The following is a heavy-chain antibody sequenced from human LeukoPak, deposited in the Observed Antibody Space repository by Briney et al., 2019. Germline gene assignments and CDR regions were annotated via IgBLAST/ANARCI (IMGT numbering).Heavy chain of an antibody. D-gene: IGHD4-11*01. CDR3: ARDYSSGPPNYYYGMDV. Sequence: PSETLSLTCTVSGGSISSGGYYWSWIRQHPGKGLEWIGYIYYSGSTYYNPSLKSRVTISVDTSKNQFSLKLSSVTAADTAVYYCARDYSSGPPNYYYGMDVWGQGTTVTVSS. V-gene: IGHV4-31*03. CDR1: GGSISSGGYY. CDR2: IYYSGST. J-gene: IGHJ6*02.